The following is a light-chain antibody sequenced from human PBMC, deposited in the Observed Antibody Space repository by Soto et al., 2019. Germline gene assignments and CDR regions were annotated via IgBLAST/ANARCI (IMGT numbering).Light chain of an antibody. CDR3: QQYNNWPVWT. CDR2: GAS. J-gene: IGKJ1*01. CDR1: QSVSSN. V-gene: IGKV3-15*01. Sequence: EIVMTQSPATLSVSPGERATLSCRASQSVSSNLAWYQQKPGQAPRLLIYGASTRATGIPARFSGSGSGTESTLTISSLQSEDFAVYYCQQYNNWPVWTFGQGTKVEIK.